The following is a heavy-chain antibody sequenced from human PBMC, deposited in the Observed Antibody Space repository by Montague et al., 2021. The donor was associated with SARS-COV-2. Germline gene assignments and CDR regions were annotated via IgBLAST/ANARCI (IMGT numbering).Heavy chain of an antibody. Sequence: SETLSLTCAVYGGSFSDYHWSWIRQPPGGGLEWIGRINHGGSTKYNPSLKSRVTISIDTSKDQFSLKLSSVTAADTAVYYCARGTPGYWGQGTLDTVSS. CDR3: ARGTPGY. V-gene: IGHV4-34*01. CDR1: GGSFSDYH. D-gene: IGHD2-2*03. J-gene: IGHJ4*02. CDR2: INHGGST.